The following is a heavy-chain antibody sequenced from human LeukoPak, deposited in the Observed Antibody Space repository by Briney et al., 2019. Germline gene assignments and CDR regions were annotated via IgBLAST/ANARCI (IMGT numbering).Heavy chain of an antibody. Sequence: GASVKVSCKASGYTFTSYDINWVRQATGQGLEWMGWMNPNSGNTGYAQKFQGRVTMTRDTSISTAYMELSRLRSDDTAVYYCARARISSSWLPYYYYYMDVWGKGTTVTVSS. CDR3: ARARISSSWLPYYYYYMDV. CDR2: MNPNSGNT. CDR1: GYTFTSYD. V-gene: IGHV1-8*01. J-gene: IGHJ6*03. D-gene: IGHD6-13*01.